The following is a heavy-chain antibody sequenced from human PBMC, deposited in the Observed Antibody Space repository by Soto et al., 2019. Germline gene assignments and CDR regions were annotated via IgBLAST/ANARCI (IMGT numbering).Heavy chain of an antibody. J-gene: IGHJ4*02. CDR1: GFSLDSPGVA. D-gene: IGHD6-19*01. V-gene: IGHV2-5*02. Sequence: QITLKESGPSLVKPTQTLTLTCTFSGFSLDSPGVAVGWIRQPPGESLEWLAVIFWDDDKRYRPSVKSRLTTTXDXXKNQVVLTMSDMDPVDTATYYCSYRRGVAVSGFEEWGQGTLVTVPS. CDR2: IFWDDDK. CDR3: SYRRGVAVSGFEE.